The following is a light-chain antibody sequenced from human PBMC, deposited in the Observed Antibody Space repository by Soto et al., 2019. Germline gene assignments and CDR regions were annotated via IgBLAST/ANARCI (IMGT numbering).Light chain of an antibody. CDR2: AAS. CDR1: QTTNNY. CDR3: QQSYALVRT. Sequence: DIQMTQSPSSLSASVGDRVTITCRASQTTNNYLNWYQQKPGKAPKLLIYAASRLQSGVPARFSGSGVETDFALTITSLQPEDFGIYYCQQSYALVRTFGGGTKLDIK. J-gene: IGKJ4*01. V-gene: IGKV1-39*01.